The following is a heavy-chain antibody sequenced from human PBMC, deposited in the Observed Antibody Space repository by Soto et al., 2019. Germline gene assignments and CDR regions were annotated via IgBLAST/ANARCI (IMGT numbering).Heavy chain of an antibody. Sequence: SETLSLTCTFSGGSISSYYWSLIRQPPGKGLEWIGYIYYSGSTNYNPSLKSRVTISVDTSKNQFSLKLSSVTAADTAVYYCARHGPTVTIDYWGQGTLVTVSS. D-gene: IGHD4-17*01. V-gene: IGHV4-59*08. CDR1: GGSISSYY. J-gene: IGHJ4*02. CDR2: IYYSGST. CDR3: ARHGPTVTIDY.